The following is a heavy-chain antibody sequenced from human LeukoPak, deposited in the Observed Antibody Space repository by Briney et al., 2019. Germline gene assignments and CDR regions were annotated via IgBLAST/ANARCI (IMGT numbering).Heavy chain of an antibody. Sequence: GGSLRLSCAASGFTVSSNYMSWVRQAPGKGLEWVSVIYSGGSTYYADSVKGRFTISRDNSKNTLYLQMNSLRAEDTAVYYCAKGKIRYDEQWLGQYFQHWGQGTLVTVSS. CDR3: AKGKIRYDEQWLGQYFQH. V-gene: IGHV3-53*01. CDR2: IYSGGST. D-gene: IGHD6-19*01. CDR1: GFTVSSNY. J-gene: IGHJ1*01.